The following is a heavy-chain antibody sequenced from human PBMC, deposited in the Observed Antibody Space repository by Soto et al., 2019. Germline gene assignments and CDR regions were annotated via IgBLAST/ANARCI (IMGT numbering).Heavy chain of an antibody. V-gene: IGHV4-61*01. CDR3: ARRGYSYGYGDY. Sequence: QVQLQESGPGLVKPSETLSLTYTVSGGSVSSGSYYWSWIRQPPGKGLEWIGYIYYSGSTNYNPSLKSRVTISVDTSKNQFSLKLSSVTAADTAVYYCARRGYSYGYGDYWGQGTLVTVSS. D-gene: IGHD5-18*01. CDR1: GGSVSSGSYY. CDR2: IYYSGST. J-gene: IGHJ4*02.